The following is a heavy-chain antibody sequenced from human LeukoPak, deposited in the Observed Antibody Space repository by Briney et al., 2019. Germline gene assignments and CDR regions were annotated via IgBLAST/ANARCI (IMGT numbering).Heavy chain of an antibody. D-gene: IGHD3-16*02. CDR2: IYYSGST. V-gene: IGHV4-59*01. J-gene: IGHJ5*02. CDR1: GGSISSYY. Sequence: SETLSLTCTVSGGSISSYYWSWIRQPPGKGLEWIGYIYYSGSTNYNPSLKSRVTISVDTSKNQFSLKLSSVTAADTAVYYCARVHGIMITFGGVIVIVPRWFDPWGQGTLVTVSS. CDR3: ARVHGIMITFGGVIVIVPRWFDP.